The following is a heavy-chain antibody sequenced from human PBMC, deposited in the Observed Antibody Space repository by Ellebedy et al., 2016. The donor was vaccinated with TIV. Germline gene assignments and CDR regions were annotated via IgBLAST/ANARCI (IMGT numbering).Heavy chain of an antibody. CDR2: INPKTGDI. V-gene: IGHV1-2*02. CDR1: GYIFTDHR. Sequence: AASVKVSCKASGYIFTDHRVDWVRQAPGQGLEWMGWINPKTGDIHYVQRFQGRVTMTRDTSITKVYMELDRLTSDDTAVYYCARDRMGSYEYWGQGTRVTVSS. CDR3: ARDRMGSYEY. D-gene: IGHD3-10*01. J-gene: IGHJ4*02.